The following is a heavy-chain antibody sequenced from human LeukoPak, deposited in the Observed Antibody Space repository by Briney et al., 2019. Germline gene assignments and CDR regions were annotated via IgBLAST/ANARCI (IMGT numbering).Heavy chain of an antibody. Sequence: SQTLSLTCAISGDSVPSDSVAWNWIRQSPSRGLEWLGRTYYRSKWYNDYAVSVKGRLTINPDTSNNQFSLQLNSVTPEDTAVYYCARERGAVYGMDAWGQGTTVTVSS. V-gene: IGHV6-1*01. CDR3: ARERGAVYGMDA. D-gene: IGHD1-26*01. J-gene: IGHJ6*02. CDR1: GDSVPSDSVA. CDR2: TYYRSKWYN.